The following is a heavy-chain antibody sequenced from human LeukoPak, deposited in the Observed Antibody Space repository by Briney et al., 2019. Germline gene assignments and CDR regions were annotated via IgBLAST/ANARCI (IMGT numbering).Heavy chain of an antibody. V-gene: IGHV3-9*01. D-gene: IGHD6-13*01. CDR1: GFTFDDYA. CDR2: ISWNSGSI. J-gene: IGHJ4*02. CDR3: AKDRSSSWSAAFDY. Sequence: GGSLRLSCAASGFTFDDYATHWVRQAPGKGLEWVSGISWNSGSIGYADSVKGRFTISRDNAKNSLYLQMNSLRAEDTALYYCAKDRSSSWSAAFDYWGQGTLVTVSS.